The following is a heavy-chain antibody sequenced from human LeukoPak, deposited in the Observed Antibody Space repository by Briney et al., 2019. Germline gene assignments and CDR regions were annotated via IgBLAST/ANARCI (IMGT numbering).Heavy chain of an antibody. V-gene: IGHV4-59*08. CDR1: GGSISSYY. CDR3: ARLKLGAYFDL. D-gene: IGHD3-16*01. Sequence: SETLSLTCTVSGGSISSYYWSWIRQPPGKRLEWIGYIYYSGSTNYNPSLKSRVTILLDTSKNQCSLKLTSVSAADTAVYYCARLKLGAYFDLWGRGTLVTVSS. J-gene: IGHJ2*01. CDR2: IYYSGST.